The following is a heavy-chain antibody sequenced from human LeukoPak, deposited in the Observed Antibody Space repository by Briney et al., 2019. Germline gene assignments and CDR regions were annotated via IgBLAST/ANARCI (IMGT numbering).Heavy chain of an antibody. D-gene: IGHD1-26*01. J-gene: IGHJ4*02. CDR3: ASGRLVGAPDY. CDR2: ITSDGSGI. Sequence: GGSLRLSCAASGFTFSSYWMHWVRQPPGKGLVWVARITSDGSGIGYADSVKGRFSTSRDNAKKTLYLQMNSLRAEDTAVYYCASGRLVGAPDYWGQGTLVTVSS. CDR1: GFTFSSYW. V-gene: IGHV3-74*01.